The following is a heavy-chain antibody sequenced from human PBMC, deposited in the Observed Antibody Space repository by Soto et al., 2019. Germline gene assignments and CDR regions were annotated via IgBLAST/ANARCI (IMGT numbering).Heavy chain of an antibody. CDR1: GFTFSNAW. D-gene: IGHD5-12*01. V-gene: IGHV3-15*01. CDR3: TTDIDGYNTDAFDI. CDR2: IKSKTDGGTT. J-gene: IGHJ3*02. Sequence: GGSLRLSCAASGFTFSNAWMSWVRQAPGKGLEWVGRIKSKTDGGTTDYAAPVKGRFTISRDDSKNTLYLQMNSLKTEDTAVYYCTTDIDGYNTDAFDIWGQGTMVTVSS.